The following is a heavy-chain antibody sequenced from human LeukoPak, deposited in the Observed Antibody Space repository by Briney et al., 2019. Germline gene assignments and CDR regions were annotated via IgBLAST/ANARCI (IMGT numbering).Heavy chain of an antibody. J-gene: IGHJ6*02. Sequence: SETLSLTCAVYGGSFSGYYWSWIRQPPGKGLEWIGEINHSGSTNYNPSLKSRVTISVDTSKNQFSLKLSSVTAADTAVYYCARTYYYGSGSYYKSYYYGMDVWGQGTTVTVSS. CDR2: INHSGST. V-gene: IGHV4-34*01. CDR3: ARTYYYGSGSYYKSYYYGMDV. CDR1: GGSFSGYY. D-gene: IGHD3-10*01.